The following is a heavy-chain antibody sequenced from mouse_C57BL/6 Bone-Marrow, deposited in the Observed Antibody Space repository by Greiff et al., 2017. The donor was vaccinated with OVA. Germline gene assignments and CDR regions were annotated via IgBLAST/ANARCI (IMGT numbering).Heavy chain of an antibody. CDR1: GYTFTSYC. Sequence: EVQLQQSGTELVKPGASVKLSCKTSGYTFTSYCMHWVKQRPGQGLEWIGSIDPGDSDTNYTPKFQGKATLTADTSSNTAYLQLSSLTSEDTAVYYCARVRYAMAYWGQGTSVTVS. J-gene: IGHJ4*01. CDR2: IDPGDSDT. CDR3: ARVRYAMAY. V-gene: IGHV14-2*01.